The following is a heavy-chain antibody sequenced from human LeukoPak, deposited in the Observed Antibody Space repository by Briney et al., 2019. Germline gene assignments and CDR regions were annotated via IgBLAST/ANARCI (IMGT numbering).Heavy chain of an antibody. Sequence: PSETLSLTCTVSGGSISSSSYYWGWIRQPPGKGLECIGIIYYTGSTYYNPSLKSRGTISADTSKNQFSLRLSSVTAADTAVYYCARHSARGGVPDYRGQGTLLTVSS. CDR2: IYYTGST. D-gene: IGHD3-10*01. J-gene: IGHJ4*02. CDR1: GGSISSSSYY. CDR3: ARHSARGGVPDY. V-gene: IGHV4-39*01.